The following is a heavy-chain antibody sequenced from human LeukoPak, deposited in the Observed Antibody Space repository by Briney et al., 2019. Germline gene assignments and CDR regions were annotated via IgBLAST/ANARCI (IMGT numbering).Heavy chain of an antibody. CDR3: LASGGY. D-gene: IGHD6-25*01. J-gene: IGHJ4*02. V-gene: IGHV3-74*01. Sequence: GGSLRLSCAASGFTFSNYWMHWVRQAPGKGPVWVSRISADESSTAHADSVKGRFSISRDNAKNTLYLQMNSLRAEDTAVYYCLASGGYWGQGTLVTVSS. CDR2: ISADESST. CDR1: GFTFSNYW.